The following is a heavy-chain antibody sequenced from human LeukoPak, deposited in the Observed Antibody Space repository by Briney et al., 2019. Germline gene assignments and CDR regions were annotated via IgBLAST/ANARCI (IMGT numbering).Heavy chain of an antibody. D-gene: IGHD5-18*01. V-gene: IGHV4-34*01. CDR1: GGSFSGYY. J-gene: IGHJ5*02. Sequence: SETLSLTCAVYGGSFSGYYWSWIRQPPGKGLEWIGEINHSGSINYNPSLKSRVTISVDTSKNQFSLKLSSVTAADTAVYYCARGRRYSYGGNWFDPWGQGTLVTVSS. CDR2: INHSGSI. CDR3: ARGRRYSYGGNWFDP.